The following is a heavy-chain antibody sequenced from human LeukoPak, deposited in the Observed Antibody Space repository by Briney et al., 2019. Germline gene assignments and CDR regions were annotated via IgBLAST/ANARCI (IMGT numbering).Heavy chain of an antibody. CDR3: ARAQWFGELLYPSGPSFDY. CDR1: GGSISSYY. J-gene: IGHJ4*02. V-gene: IGHV4-59*01. D-gene: IGHD3-10*01. CDR2: IYYSGST. Sequence: SETLSLTCTVSGGSISSYYWSWIRQPPGKGLEWIGYIYYSGSTNYNPSLKSRVTISVDTSKNQFSLKLSSVTAADTAVYYCARAQWFGELLYPSGPSFDYWGQGTLVTVSS.